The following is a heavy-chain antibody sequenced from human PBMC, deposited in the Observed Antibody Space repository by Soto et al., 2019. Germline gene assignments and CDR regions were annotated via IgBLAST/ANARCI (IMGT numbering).Heavy chain of an antibody. CDR3: ARLNKRGYCSGGSCLSYYYYGMDV. CDR2: IDPSDSYT. V-gene: IGHV5-10-1*01. D-gene: IGHD2-15*01. CDR1: GYSFTSYW. Sequence: RVGSLKSSGNGSGYSFTSYWISWVRQMPWKGREWMGRIDPSDSYTNYSPSFQGHVTISADKSISTAYLQWSSLKASDTAMYYCARLNKRGYCSGGSCLSYYYYGMDVWGQGTTVTVSS. J-gene: IGHJ6*02.